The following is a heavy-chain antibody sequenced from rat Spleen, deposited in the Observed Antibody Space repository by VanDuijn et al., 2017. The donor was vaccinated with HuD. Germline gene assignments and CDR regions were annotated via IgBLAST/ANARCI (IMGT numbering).Heavy chain of an antibody. CDR3: ARHDGYYFDY. J-gene: IGHJ2*01. V-gene: IGHV5-22*01. CDR1: GFTFSDYY. CDR2: ISYDGGST. D-gene: IGHD1-12*02. Sequence: EVQLVESGGGLVQPGRSLKLSCAASGFTFSDYYMAWVRQAPTKGLEWVASISYDGGSTYYRDSVKGRFTISRDNAKSTLYLQMNSLRSEDTAAYSCARHDGYYFDYWGQGVMVTVSS.